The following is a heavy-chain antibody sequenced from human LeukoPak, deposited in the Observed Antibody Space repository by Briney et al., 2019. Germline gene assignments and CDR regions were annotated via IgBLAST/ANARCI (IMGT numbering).Heavy chain of an antibody. Sequence: ASVKVSCKASGYTFTGYYMHWVRQAPGQGLEWMGWINPNSGGTNYAQKFQGRVTMTRDTSISTAYMELSRLRSDDTAVYYCAREGAPRKFFGGCSSTSCYISVYWGQGTLVTVSS. V-gene: IGHV1-2*02. CDR1: GYTFTGYY. D-gene: IGHD2-2*02. J-gene: IGHJ4*02. CDR2: INPNSGGT. CDR3: AREGAPRKFFGGCSSTSCYISVY.